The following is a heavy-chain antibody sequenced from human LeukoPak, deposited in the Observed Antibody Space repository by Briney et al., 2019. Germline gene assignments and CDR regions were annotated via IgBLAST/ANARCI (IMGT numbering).Heavy chain of an antibody. CDR3: ARNASDSGTSYFDY. D-gene: IGHD1-26*01. J-gene: IGHJ4*02. CDR2: MYYSGST. Sequence: SETLSLTCTVSGGSISSSSYYWGWIRQPPGKGLEWIGSMYYSGSTYYNPSLKSRVTISVDTSKNQFSLKLDSVTAADTAVYYCARNASDSGTSYFDYWGQGTLVTVPS. V-gene: IGHV4-39*01. CDR1: GGSISSSSYY.